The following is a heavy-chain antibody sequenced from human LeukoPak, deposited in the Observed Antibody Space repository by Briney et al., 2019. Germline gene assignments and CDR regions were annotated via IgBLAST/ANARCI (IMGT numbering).Heavy chain of an antibody. CDR2: ISYDGSNK. J-gene: IGHJ4*02. CDR3: AKDALIHFDY. CDR1: GFTFSSYG. D-gene: IGHD2-21*01. Sequence: GGSLRLSCAASGFTFSSYGMHWVRQAPGKGLVWVAVISYDGSNKYYADSVKGRFTISRDNSKNTLYLQMNSLRAEDTAVYYCAKDALIHFDYWGQGTLVTVSS. V-gene: IGHV3-30*18.